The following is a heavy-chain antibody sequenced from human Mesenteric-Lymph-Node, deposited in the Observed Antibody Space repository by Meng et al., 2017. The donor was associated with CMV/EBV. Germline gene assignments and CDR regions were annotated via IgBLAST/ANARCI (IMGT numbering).Heavy chain of an antibody. V-gene: IGHV3-30*02. Sequence: GESLKISCAASGFTFSNYWMHWVRQAPGKGLEWVAYTRYDGSNENYADSVKGRFTISRDNSKNTLYLQMNSLRIEDTAVYYCATPTAGYWGQGTLVTVSS. J-gene: IGHJ4*02. CDR1: GFTFSNYW. CDR2: TRYDGSNE. CDR3: ATPTAGY.